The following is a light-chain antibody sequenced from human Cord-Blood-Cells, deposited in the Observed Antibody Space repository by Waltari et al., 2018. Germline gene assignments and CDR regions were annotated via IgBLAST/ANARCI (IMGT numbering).Light chain of an antibody. Sequence: DIVMTQSPDSLAVSLGERATINCKSSQSVLYSSNNKNYLAWYQQKPGQPPKLLICWASTRESGVPDRFSGSGSGTDFTLTISRLQAEDVAVYYCQQYYSTPLTFSGGTKVEIK. J-gene: IGKJ4*01. V-gene: IGKV4-1*01. CDR1: QSVLYSSNNKNY. CDR2: WAS. CDR3: QQYYSTPLT.